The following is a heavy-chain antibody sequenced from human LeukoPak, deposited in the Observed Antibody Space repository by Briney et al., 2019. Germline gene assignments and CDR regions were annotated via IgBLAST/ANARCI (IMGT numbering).Heavy chain of an antibody. CDR3: ARRRTTGTTGYFDY. Sequence: SETLSLTCTISRGSISTYYWSWIRQPPGKGLEWIGYISTSESTNYNPSPKSRITISVDTSKNQFSLNLSSVTAADTAVYYCARRRTTGTTGYFDYWGQGTLVTASS. CDR2: ISTSEST. CDR1: RGSISTYY. D-gene: IGHD1-1*01. J-gene: IGHJ4*02. V-gene: IGHV4-4*09.